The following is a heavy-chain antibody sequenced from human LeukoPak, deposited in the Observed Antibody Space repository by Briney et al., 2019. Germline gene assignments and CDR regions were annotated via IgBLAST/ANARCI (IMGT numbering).Heavy chain of an antibody. V-gene: IGHV3-23*01. J-gene: IGHJ4*02. Sequence: GGSLRLSCAASGFTFSSYAMSWVRQAPGKELEWVSAISGSGGSTYYADSVKGRFTISRDNSKNTLYLQMNSLRAEDTAVHYCAKGSQSSGWDYWGQGTLVTVSS. CDR3: AKGSQSSGWDY. CDR2: ISGSGGST. D-gene: IGHD6-19*01. CDR1: GFTFSSYA.